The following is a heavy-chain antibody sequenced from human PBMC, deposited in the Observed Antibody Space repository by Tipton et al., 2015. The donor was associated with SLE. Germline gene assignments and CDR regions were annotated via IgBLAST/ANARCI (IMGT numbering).Heavy chain of an antibody. CDR2: IIPILNIA. Sequence: QLVQSGPEVKKPGSSVKVSCKASGGTFSRYTVSWVRQAPGQGLEWMGRIIPILNIANYVQKLQGRVTITADKSTSTAYMELSTLRSEDTAVYYCAGSYDFWSGYNYWGQGTLVTVSS. D-gene: IGHD3-3*01. CDR3: AGSYDFWSGYNY. CDR1: GGTFSRYT. V-gene: IGHV1-69*09. J-gene: IGHJ4*02.